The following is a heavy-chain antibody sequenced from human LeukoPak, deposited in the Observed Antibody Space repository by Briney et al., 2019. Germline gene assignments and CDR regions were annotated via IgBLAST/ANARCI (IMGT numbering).Heavy chain of an antibody. J-gene: IGHJ5*02. CDR1: GGSISSSSYY. Sequence: SETLSLTCTVSGGSISSSSYYWGWIRQPPGKGLEWIVRIYTSGSNNYNPSLKSRVTMSVDTSNNQFSLKLSSVTATDTAMYYCAREAYEVLTSDRFDRWGQGTLVSVSS. D-gene: IGHD3-9*01. CDR2: IYTSGSN. CDR3: AREAYEVLTSDRFDR. V-gene: IGHV4-39*07.